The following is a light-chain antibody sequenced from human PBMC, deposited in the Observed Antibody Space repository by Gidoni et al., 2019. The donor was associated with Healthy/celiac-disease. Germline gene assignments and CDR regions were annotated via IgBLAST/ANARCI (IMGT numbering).Light chain of an antibody. V-gene: IGKV3-11*01. CDR1: PSVSSY. CDR3: QQRSNWPWT. CDR2: DAS. J-gene: IGKJ1*01. Sequence: EIVLQQSPATLSLSPGARATLSCRASPSVSSYFAWYQKKPGQAPRLRIYDASNRATGIPARFSGSGSGTDFPLTISSLAPEDFAVYYCQQRSNWPWTFGQGTKVEIK.